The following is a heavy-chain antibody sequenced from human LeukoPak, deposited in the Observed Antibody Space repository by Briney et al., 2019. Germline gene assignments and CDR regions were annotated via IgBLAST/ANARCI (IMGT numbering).Heavy chain of an antibody. CDR1: GGSISSFY. CDR2: IYYSGST. D-gene: IGHD3-22*01. CDR3: ARQREYYESSGYYSFDY. V-gene: IGHV4-59*08. Sequence: SETLSLTCTVSGGSISSFYWSWIRQPPGKGLEWIGYIYYSGSTNYNPSLKSRVTISVDPSKNQFSLKLSSVTAADTAIYYCARQREYYESSGYYSFDYWGQGTLVTVSS. J-gene: IGHJ4*02.